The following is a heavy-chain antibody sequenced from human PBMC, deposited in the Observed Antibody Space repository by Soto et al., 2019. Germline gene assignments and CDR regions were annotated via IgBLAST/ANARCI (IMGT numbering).Heavy chain of an antibody. CDR1: GYTLTELS. CDR3: ATGYDFWSGYARGMGAFDI. D-gene: IGHD3-3*01. Sequence: ASVKVSCKVSGYTLTELSMHWVRQAPGKGLEWMGGFDPEDGETIYAQKFQGRVTMTEDTSTDTAYMELSSLRSEDTAVYYCATGYDFWSGYARGMGAFDIWGQGTMVTVSS. CDR2: FDPEDGET. V-gene: IGHV1-24*01. J-gene: IGHJ3*02.